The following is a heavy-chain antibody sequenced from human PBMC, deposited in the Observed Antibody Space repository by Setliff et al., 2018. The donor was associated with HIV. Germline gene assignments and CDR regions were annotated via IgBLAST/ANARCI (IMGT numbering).Heavy chain of an antibody. Sequence: ASVKVSCKASGYSFINYAMNWVRQAPGQGLEWMGWINTQTGSPTYAQAFTGRFVFSLDTSVSTAYLQISSLKAEDTAVYYCARLRYFDWAHDAFDIWGQGTMVTVSS. CDR3: ARLRYFDWAHDAFDI. CDR1: GYSFINYA. CDR2: INTQTGSP. V-gene: IGHV7-4-1*02. D-gene: IGHD3-9*01. J-gene: IGHJ3*02.